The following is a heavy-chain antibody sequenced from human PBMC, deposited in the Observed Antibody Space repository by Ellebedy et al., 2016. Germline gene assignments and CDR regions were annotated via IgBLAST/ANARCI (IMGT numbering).Heavy chain of an antibody. V-gene: IGHV1-24*01. D-gene: IGHD6-19*01. J-gene: IGHJ3*02. CDR2: FDPEDGET. CDR3: ARCTEWLVQWDAFDI. Sequence: ASVKVSCKVSGYTLTELSMHWVRQAPGKGLEWMGGFDPEDGETIYAQKFQGRVTITRDTSASTAYMELRSLRSDDTAVYYCARCTEWLVQWDAFDIWGQGTMVTVSS. CDR1: GYTLTELS.